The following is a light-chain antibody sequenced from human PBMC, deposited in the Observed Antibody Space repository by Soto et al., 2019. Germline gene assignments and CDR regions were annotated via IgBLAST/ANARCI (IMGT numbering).Light chain of an antibody. CDR2: GNS. CDR1: SSNIGAGYD. J-gene: IGLJ1*01. V-gene: IGLV1-40*01. Sequence: QSVLTQPPSVSGAPGHRVTISCTGGSSNIGAGYDVHWYQQLPGTAPKLLIYGNSNRPSGVPDRFSGSKSGTSASLAITGLQAEDEADYYCQSYDSSLSGSNVFGTGTKLTVL. CDR3: QSYDSSLSGSNV.